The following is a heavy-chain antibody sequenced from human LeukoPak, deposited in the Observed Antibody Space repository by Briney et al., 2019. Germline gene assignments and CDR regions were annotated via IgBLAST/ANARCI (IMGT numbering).Heavy chain of an antibody. CDR3: ASTSADYYDSSGYYPLAY. CDR2: INHSGST. V-gene: IGHV4-34*01. Sequence: SETLSLTCAVYGGSFSGYYWSWIRQPPGKGLEWIGEINHSGSTNYNPSLKSRVTISVDTSKNQFSLKLSSVTAADTAVYYCASTSADYYDSSGYYPLAYWGQGTLVTVPS. CDR1: GGSFSGYY. J-gene: IGHJ4*02. D-gene: IGHD3-22*01.